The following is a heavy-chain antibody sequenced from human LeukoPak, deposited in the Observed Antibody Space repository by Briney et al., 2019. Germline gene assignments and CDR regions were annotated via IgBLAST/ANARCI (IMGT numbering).Heavy chain of an antibody. CDR2: ISGSGGST. V-gene: IGHV3-23*01. J-gene: IGHJ6*03. D-gene: IGHD5-12*01. CDR3: AKGGYDYYYYYYMDV. Sequence: PGGSLRLSCAASGFTYSRSGMSWVRQAPGKGLEWVSAISGSGGSTYYADSVKGRFTISRDNSKNTLYLQMNSLRAEDTAVYYRAKGGYDYYYYYYMDVWGKGTTVTISS. CDR1: GFTYSRSG.